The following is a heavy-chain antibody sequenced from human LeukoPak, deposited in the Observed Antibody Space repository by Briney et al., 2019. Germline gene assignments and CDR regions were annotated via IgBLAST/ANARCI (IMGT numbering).Heavy chain of an antibody. CDR1: GGSVTKYY. J-gene: IGHJ5*01. V-gene: IGHV4-59*02. Sequence: SETLSLTCTVSGGSVTKYYWHWIRQAPGKGLEWIGFIFHTGITNYNPSLKSRVTISVDTSKNQFSLKLTSVTAADTAVYFCARDLFPINWFEYWGQGTLVTVSS. CDR3: ARDLFPINWFEY. CDR2: IFHTGIT. D-gene: IGHD2-2*02.